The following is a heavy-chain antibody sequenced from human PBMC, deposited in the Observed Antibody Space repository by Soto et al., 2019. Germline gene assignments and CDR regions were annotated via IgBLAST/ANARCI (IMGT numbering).Heavy chain of an antibody. CDR2: ISDTGTRT. D-gene: IGHD4-4*01. V-gene: IGHV3-23*01. J-gene: IGHJ5*02. Sequence: QILESGGSLVQPGGSLRLSCVAAGFTFSSAAMNWVRQPPGKGLEWVSIISDTGTRTHYADSVKGRFTISRDNSKNTLYLDMNSLRAEDTAVYYCAKSLDIHYKNWFDPWGQGTLVTVSS. CDR3: AKSLDIHYKNWFDP. CDR1: GFTFSSAA.